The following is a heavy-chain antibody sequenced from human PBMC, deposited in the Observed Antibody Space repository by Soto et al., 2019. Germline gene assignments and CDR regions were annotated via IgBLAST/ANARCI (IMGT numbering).Heavy chain of an antibody. CDR1: GGSISSGGYY. CDR2: IYYNGST. V-gene: IGHV4-31*03. Sequence: SETLSLTCTVSGGSISSGGYYWSWIRQHPGKGLEWIGYIYYNGSTYYNPSLKSRVTISVDTSKNQFSLKLSSVTAADTAVYYCARGPSLSGSYYWFDPWGQGTLVTVSS. J-gene: IGHJ5*02. CDR3: ARGPSLSGSYYWFDP. D-gene: IGHD1-26*01.